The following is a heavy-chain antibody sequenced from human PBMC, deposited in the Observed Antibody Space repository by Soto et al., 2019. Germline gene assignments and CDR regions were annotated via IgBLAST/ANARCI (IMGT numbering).Heavy chain of an antibody. CDR1: GFTFSSYW. V-gene: IGHV3-74*01. Sequence: GGSLRLSCAASGFTFSSYWMHWVRQAPGKGLVWVSQIKNDGSDTRYADSVRGRFTISRDNAKNTLYLQMNSLRAEDTAVYYCARLTIVGGENYWGQGTLVTVSS. CDR2: IKNDGSDT. J-gene: IGHJ4*02. D-gene: IGHD3-22*01. CDR3: ARLTIVGGENY.